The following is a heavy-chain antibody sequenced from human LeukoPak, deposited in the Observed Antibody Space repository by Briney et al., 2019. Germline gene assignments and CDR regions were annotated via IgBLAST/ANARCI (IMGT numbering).Heavy chain of an antibody. CDR3: ARGRWSGHTVGYYFDY. CDR1: GYTFTSYA. Sequence: ASVKVSCKASGYTFTSYAVNWVRQAPGQRFEWLGWIDAGNGKTKYSQEFQGRVTITSDTSASTAYMELSRLRSEDMAVYYCARGRWSGHTVGYYFDYWGQGTLVTVSS. CDR2: IDAGNGKT. V-gene: IGHV1-3*03. J-gene: IGHJ4*02. D-gene: IGHD3-3*01.